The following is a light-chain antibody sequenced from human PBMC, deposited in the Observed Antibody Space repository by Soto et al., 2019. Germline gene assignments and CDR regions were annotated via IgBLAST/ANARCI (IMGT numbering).Light chain of an antibody. CDR3: QQVDSYPRT. V-gene: IGKV1-9*01. CDR2: ASS. CDR1: QGIGTY. J-gene: IGKJ1*01. Sequence: PMSQSPSSVSASVGDRVTVTCRASQGIGTYLVWYQQKSGKAPTVLIYASSTLQTGVPSRFSGSGSGTDFSLTISSLHPEDVATYYCQQVDSYPRTFGQGTKVDIK.